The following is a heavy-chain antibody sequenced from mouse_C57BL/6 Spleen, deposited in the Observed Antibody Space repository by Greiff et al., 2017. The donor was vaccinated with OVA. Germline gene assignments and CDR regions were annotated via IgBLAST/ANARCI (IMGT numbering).Heavy chain of an antibody. J-gene: IGHJ3*01. Sequence: QVQLQQSGPGLVQPSQSLSITCTVSGFSLTSYGVHWVRQSPGKGLEWLGVIWSGGSTDYNAAFISRLSLSKDNSKSQVFFKMNSLQADDTAIYYCARGRDYYDYDGFAYWGQGTLVTVSA. V-gene: IGHV2-2*01. D-gene: IGHD2-4*01. CDR1: GFSLTSYG. CDR3: ARGRDYYDYDGFAY. CDR2: IWSGGST.